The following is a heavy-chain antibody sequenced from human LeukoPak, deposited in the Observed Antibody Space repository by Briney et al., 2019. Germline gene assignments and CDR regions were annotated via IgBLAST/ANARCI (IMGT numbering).Heavy chain of an antibody. J-gene: IGHJ4*02. CDR2: ISGSGAST. CDR1: GFTFSSYA. CDR3: AKGTGYGDYYFDY. D-gene: IGHD4-17*01. V-gene: IGHV3-23*01. Sequence: GGSLRLSCAASGFTFSSYAMTWVRQAPGKGLEWVSIISGSGASTHYPDSVKGRFTISRGNSKNTLYLQMNSLRAEDTAVYYCAKGTGYGDYYFDYWGQGTLVTVSS.